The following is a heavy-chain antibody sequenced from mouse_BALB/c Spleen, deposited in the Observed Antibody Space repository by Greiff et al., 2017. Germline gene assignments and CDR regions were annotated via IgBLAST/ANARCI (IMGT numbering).Heavy chain of an antibody. CDR3: ARLITTGGYSMDD. Sequence: EVQVVESGGGLVKPGGSLKLSCAASGFTFSSYAMSWVRQTPEQRLEWVASISSGGSTYYPDSVKGRFTISRDNARNILYLQMSSLRSEDTAMYYCARLITTGGYSMDDWGEGTTVTVSS. CDR1: GFTFSSYA. D-gene: IGHD2-4*01. V-gene: IGHV5-6-5*01. CDR2: ISSGGST. J-gene: IGHJ4*01.